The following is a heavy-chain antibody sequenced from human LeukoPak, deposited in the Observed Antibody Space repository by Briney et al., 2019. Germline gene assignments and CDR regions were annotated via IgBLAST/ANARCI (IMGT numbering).Heavy chain of an antibody. J-gene: IGHJ6*02. CDR1: GFTFSSYA. CDR3: ATYTHWVAGDV. Sequence: GGSLRLSCAASGFTFSSYAMHWVRQAPGKGLEWVANIKQDGSEKDYVDSVKGRFTISRDNARNSLYLQMSSLRAEDTAVYYCATYTHWVAGDVWGQGTTVTVSS. D-gene: IGHD3-16*01. CDR2: IKQDGSEK. V-gene: IGHV3-7*01.